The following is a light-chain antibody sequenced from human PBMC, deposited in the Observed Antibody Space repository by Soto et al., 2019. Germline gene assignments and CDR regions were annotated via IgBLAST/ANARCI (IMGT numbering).Light chain of an antibody. V-gene: IGLV1-40*01. Sequence: QPVLAQPPSVSGAPGQRVTISCTRSSSNIGAGYDVHWYQRLPGTAPKVLIYGNTNRPSGVPDRFSGSKSDTSASLAITGLQAEDEADYYCQSYDSSLITYVFGTGTKVTVL. CDR1: SSNIGAGYD. J-gene: IGLJ1*01. CDR2: GNT. CDR3: QSYDSSLITYV.